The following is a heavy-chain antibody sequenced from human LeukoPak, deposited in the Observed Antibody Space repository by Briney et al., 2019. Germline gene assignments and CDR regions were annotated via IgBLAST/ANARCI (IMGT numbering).Heavy chain of an antibody. V-gene: IGHV3-9*01. CDR3: AKDRYISSWYEPTIFDY. CDR2: ISWNSGSI. Sequence: GGSLRLSCAASGFTFDDYAMHWVRQAPGKGLEWVSGISWNSGSIGYADSVKGRFTISRDNAKNSLYLQMNSLRAEDTALYYCAKDRYISSWYEPTIFDYWGQGTLATVSS. J-gene: IGHJ4*02. D-gene: IGHD6-13*01. CDR1: GFTFDDYA.